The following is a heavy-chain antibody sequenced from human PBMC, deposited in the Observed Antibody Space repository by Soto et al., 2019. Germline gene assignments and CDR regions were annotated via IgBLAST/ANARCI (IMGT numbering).Heavy chain of an antibody. J-gene: IGHJ3*02. CDR3: ARDRGRGYCSGGSCYSDAFDI. CDR1: GFTFISYP. V-gene: IGHV3-30-3*01. Sequence: SLRLSCAASGFTFISYPMHWVRQAPAKGLEWVAVISYDGSNKYYADSVKGRFTISRDNSKNTLYLQMNSLRAEDTAVYYCARDRGRGYCSGGSCYSDAFDIWGQGTMVTVSS. CDR2: ISYDGSNK. D-gene: IGHD2-15*01.